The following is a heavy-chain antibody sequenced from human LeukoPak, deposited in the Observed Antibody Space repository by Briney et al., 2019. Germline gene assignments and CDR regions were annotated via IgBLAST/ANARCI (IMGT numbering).Heavy chain of an antibody. CDR3: ARQVDIAVAGYDY. CDR1: GYSFTSYW. Sequence: PGKSLRISYKGSGYSFTSYWITWVRQMPGKGLEWMGRIDPSDSYTNYSPSFQGHVTISADKSISTAYLQWSSLKASDTAMYYCARQVDIAVAGYDYWGQGTLITVSS. J-gene: IGHJ4*02. V-gene: IGHV5-10-1*01. D-gene: IGHD6-13*01. CDR2: IDPSDSYT.